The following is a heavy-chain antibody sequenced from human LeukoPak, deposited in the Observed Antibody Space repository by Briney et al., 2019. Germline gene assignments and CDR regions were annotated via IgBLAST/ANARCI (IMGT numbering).Heavy chain of an antibody. V-gene: IGHV3-13*01. J-gene: IGHJ3*02. CDR1: GFTFGSYD. CDR2: IGIAGDT. Sequence: GGSLRLPCVASGFTFGSYDMNWVRQAPGKGLEWVSGIGIAGDTYYPGSVKGRFAVSRENAKNSLYLQMNSLRAEDTAVYYCAREITPMGAGFDAFDIWGRGTMVTVSS. D-gene: IGHD3-16*01. CDR3: AREITPMGAGFDAFDI.